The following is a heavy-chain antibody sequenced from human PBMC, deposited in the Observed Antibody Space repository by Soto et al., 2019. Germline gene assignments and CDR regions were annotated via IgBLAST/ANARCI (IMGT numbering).Heavy chain of an antibody. J-gene: IGHJ6*02. CDR2: INPNSGGT. D-gene: IGHD6-6*01. V-gene: IGHV1-2*04. Sequence: ASVKVSCKASGYTFTGYYMHWVRQAPGQGLEWMGWINPNSGGTNYAQKFQGWVTMTRDTSISTAYMELSRLRSDDTAVYYCARACRVKSLAARPVPLSGMDVWGQGTTVTVSS. CDR3: ARACRVKSLAARPVPLSGMDV. CDR1: GYTFTGYY.